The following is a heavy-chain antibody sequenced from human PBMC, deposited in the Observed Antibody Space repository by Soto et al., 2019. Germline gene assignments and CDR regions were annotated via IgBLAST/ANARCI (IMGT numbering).Heavy chain of an antibody. Sequence: AVKVSCKASGVTFSSYAIIWVRQAPGQGLEWMGGIIPIFGSTSYAQKFQGRVTMTRDTSTSTVYMELSSLRLEDTAVYYCAREWPVTSDYWGQGTLVTVSS. D-gene: IGHD4-17*01. V-gene: IGHV1-69*05. CDR2: IIPIFGST. CDR3: AREWPVTSDY. J-gene: IGHJ4*02. CDR1: GVTFSSYA.